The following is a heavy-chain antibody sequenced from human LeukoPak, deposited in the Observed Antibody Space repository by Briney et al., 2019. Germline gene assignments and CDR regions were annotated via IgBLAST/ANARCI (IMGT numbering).Heavy chain of an antibody. Sequence: GASLNFSCQGSGYIFTSYWIAWMRQMLGKGLEWRGIIYPGDSATSYSPSFQGQITISADKSISTAYLQWSSLKASDTAIYYCARRGRVAEYFDYWGQGTLVTVSS. CDR1: GYIFTSYW. J-gene: IGHJ4*02. CDR2: IYPGDSAT. D-gene: IGHD1-26*01. V-gene: IGHV5-51*01. CDR3: ARRGRVAEYFDY.